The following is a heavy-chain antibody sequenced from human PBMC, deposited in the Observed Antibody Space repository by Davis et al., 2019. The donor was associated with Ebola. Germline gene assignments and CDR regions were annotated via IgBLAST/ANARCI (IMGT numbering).Heavy chain of an antibody. D-gene: IGHD3-9*01. CDR3: ARDPVPTALRYFASGWFDP. CDR2: ISAYNGNT. Sequence: AASVKVSCKASGYTFTSYGISWVRQAPGQGLEWMGWISAYNGNTNYAQKLQGRVTMTTDTSMSTAYMELRSLRSDDTAVYYCARDPVPTALRYFASGWFDPWGQGTLVTVSS. CDR1: GYTFTSYG. J-gene: IGHJ5*02. V-gene: IGHV1-18*01.